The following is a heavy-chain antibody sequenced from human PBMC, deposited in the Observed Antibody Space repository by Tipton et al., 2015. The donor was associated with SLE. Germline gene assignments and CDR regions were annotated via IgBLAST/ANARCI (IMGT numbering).Heavy chain of an antibody. CDR1: GGSISSHY. CDR3: AAYNSGSHAFHI. D-gene: IGHD6-19*01. CDR2: IYYRGNT. J-gene: IGHJ3*02. V-gene: IGHV4-59*11. Sequence: TLSLTCTVSGGSISSHYWSWFRQPPGKGLEWIGYIYYRGNTKYNPSLNSRVTISLDTSRTQFSLKLSSVTAADTAVYYCAAYNSGSHAFHIWGQGTMVTVSS.